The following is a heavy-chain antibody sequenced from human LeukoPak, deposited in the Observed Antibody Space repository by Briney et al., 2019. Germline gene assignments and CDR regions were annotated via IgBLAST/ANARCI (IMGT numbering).Heavy chain of an antibody. CDR1: GFTFSSYA. CDR2: ISGSGGST. J-gene: IGHJ4*02. V-gene: IGHV3-23*01. CDR3: AKVNSDYYGSGSYQGY. D-gene: IGHD3-10*01. Sequence: GGSLRLSCAASGFTFSSYAMSWVRQAPGKGLEWVSAISGSGGSTYYADSVKGRFTISRDNSKNTLYLQMNSLRAEDTAVYYCAKVNSDYYGSGSYQGYWGQGTLVTVSS.